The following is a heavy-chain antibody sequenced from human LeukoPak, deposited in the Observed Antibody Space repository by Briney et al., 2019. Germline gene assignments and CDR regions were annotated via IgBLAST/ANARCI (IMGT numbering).Heavy chain of an antibody. CDR3: ARIPQYPLLYRVRLERYFDY. CDR2: INHSGST. Sequence: SETLSLTCAVYGGSFSGYYWSWIRQPPGKGLEWIGEINHSGSTNYNPSLKSRVTISVATSKNQFSLKLSSVTAADTAVYYCARIPQYPLLYRVRLERYFDYWGQGTLVTVSS. J-gene: IGHJ4*02. CDR1: GGSFSGYY. D-gene: IGHD2-2*02. V-gene: IGHV4-34*01.